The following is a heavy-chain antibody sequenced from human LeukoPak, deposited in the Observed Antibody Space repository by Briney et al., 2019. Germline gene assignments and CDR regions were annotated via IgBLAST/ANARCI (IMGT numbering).Heavy chain of an antibody. D-gene: IGHD3-10*01. J-gene: IGHJ3*02. V-gene: IGHV3-11*01. CDR2: ISSSGSTI. CDR3: AKGLWFGELFDAFDM. Sequence: GGSLRLSCAASGFTFSDYYMSWIRQAPGKGLEWVSYISSSGSTIYYADSVKGRFTISRDNAKNSLYLQMNSLRAEDTAVYYCAKGLWFGELFDAFDMWGQGTMVTVSS. CDR1: GFTFSDYY.